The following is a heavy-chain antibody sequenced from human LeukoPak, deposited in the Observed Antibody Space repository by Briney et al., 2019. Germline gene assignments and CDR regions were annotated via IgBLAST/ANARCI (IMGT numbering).Heavy chain of an antibody. D-gene: IGHD5-12*01. Sequence: SETLSLTCAVYGGSFSGYYWSWIRQPPGKGLEWIGEINHSGSTNYNPSLKSRVTISVDTSKNQFPLKLSSVTAADTAVYYCARGRSWDSGYAFPLATTQIYYFDYWGQGTLVTVSS. V-gene: IGHV4-34*01. CDR1: GGSFSGYY. CDR2: INHSGST. J-gene: IGHJ4*02. CDR3: ARGRSWDSGYAFPLATTQIYYFDY.